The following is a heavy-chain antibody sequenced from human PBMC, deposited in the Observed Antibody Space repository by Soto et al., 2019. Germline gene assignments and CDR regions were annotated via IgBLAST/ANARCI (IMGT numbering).Heavy chain of an antibody. V-gene: IGHV3-30*18. CDR2: ISYDGSNQ. CDR1: GFTFSTYG. Sequence: GGSLRLSCAASGFTFSTYGMHWVRQAPGKGLEWVAVISYDGSNQYYADSVKGRFTISRDNSKNTLYLQMNSLRAEDTAVYYCAKRAFQLLPSGYFDYWGQGTLVTVSS. CDR3: AKRAFQLLPSGYFDY. D-gene: IGHD2-15*01. J-gene: IGHJ4*02.